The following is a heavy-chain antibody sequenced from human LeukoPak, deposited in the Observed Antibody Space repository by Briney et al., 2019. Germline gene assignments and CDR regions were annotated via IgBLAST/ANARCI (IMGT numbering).Heavy chain of an antibody. CDR2: ISSLSGTI. D-gene: IGHD5-24*01. CDR1: GFTFSSYS. V-gene: IGHV3-48*01. Sequence: GGSERLSCAASGFTFSSYSMNWLRQAPGEGLEWVSYISSLSGTIYYADSVKGRFTISRDNAKNSLYLQMDSLRAEDTAVYYCARDPVEMATTLDYWGQGTLVTVSS. CDR3: ARDPVEMATTLDY. J-gene: IGHJ4*02.